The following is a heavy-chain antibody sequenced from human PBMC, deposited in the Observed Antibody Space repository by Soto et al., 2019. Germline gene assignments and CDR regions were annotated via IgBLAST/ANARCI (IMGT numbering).Heavy chain of an antibody. CDR1: GGSISSYY. Sequence: SETLSLTCTVSGGSISSYYWSWIRQPPGKGLEWIGYIYYSGSTNYNPSLKSRVTISVDTSKNQFSLKLSSVTAADTAVYYCARGGYYDSSGYFGSYYFDCWGQGTLVTVSS. D-gene: IGHD3-22*01. V-gene: IGHV4-59*01. CDR2: IYYSGST. J-gene: IGHJ4*02. CDR3: ARGGYYDSSGYFGSYYFDC.